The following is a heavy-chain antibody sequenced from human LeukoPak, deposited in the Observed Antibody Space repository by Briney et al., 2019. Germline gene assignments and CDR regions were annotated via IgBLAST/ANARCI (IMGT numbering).Heavy chain of an antibody. CDR3: AKSGGSGSYYNFGIDY. CDR1: GFTFSDQY. D-gene: IGHD3-10*01. J-gene: IGHJ4*02. CDR2: ISGSGGST. Sequence: PGGSLRLSCAASGFTFSDQYIDWVRQAPGKGLEWVSAISGSGGSTYYADSVKGRFTISRDNSKNTLYLQMNSLRAEDTAVYYCAKSGGSGSYYNFGIDYWGQGTLVTVSS. V-gene: IGHV3-23*01.